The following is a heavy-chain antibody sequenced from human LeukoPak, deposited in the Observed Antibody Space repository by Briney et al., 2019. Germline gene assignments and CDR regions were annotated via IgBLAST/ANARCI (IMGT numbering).Heavy chain of an antibody. CDR3: AAGRDDYGDYGPHWYFDL. Sequence: VASVKVSCEASGFTFTSSAVQWVRQARGQRLEWIGWIVVGSGNTNYAQKFQERVTITRDMSTSTAYMELSSLRPEDTAVYYCAAGRDDYGDYGPHWYFDLWGRGTLVTVSS. J-gene: IGHJ2*01. CDR1: GFTFTSSA. V-gene: IGHV1-58*01. CDR2: IVVGSGNT. D-gene: IGHD4-17*01.